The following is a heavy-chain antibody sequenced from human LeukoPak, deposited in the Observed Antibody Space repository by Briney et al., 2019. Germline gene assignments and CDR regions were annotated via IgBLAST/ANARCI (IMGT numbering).Heavy chain of an antibody. V-gene: IGHV3-7*03. J-gene: IGHJ4*02. D-gene: IGHD1-14*01. CDR3: ARLRTFDY. Sequence: PGGSLRLSCAASGFTFGNYWMSWVRQAPGKGLEWVANIKQDGSEKYYVGSVKGRFHISRDNADNSLYLQMNSLRAEDTAVYYCARLRTFDYWGQGTLVTVSS. CDR1: GFTFGNYW. CDR2: IKQDGSEK.